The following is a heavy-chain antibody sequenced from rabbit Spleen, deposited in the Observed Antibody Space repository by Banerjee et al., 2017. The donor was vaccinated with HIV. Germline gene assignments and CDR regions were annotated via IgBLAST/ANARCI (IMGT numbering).Heavy chain of an antibody. D-gene: IGHD7-1*01. J-gene: IGHJ6*01. Sequence: QEQLVESGGGLVQPEGSLTLTCKASGFSFSSRYYMCWVRQAPGKGLEWLSCIAGSSSAFTYSATWAKGRFTISKTSSTTVTLQMTSLTVADTATYFCARDTGTSFSSYGMDLWGPGTLVTVS. CDR2: IAGSSSAFT. CDR1: GFSFSSRYY. CDR3: ARDTGTSFSSYGMDL. V-gene: IGHV1S45*01.